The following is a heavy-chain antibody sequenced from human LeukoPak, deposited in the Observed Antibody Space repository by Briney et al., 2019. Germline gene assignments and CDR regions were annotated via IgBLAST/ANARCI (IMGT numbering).Heavy chain of an antibody. CDR1: GFTFSTYA. V-gene: IGHV3-30-3*02. CDR3: AKDRDEVMVSDIPICGMDV. D-gene: IGHD2-21*02. J-gene: IGHJ6*02. CDR2: ISYDGSNK. Sequence: GGSLRLSCAASGFTFSTYAMHWVRQAPGKGLEWVAVISYDGSNKYYADSVKGRFTISRDNSKNTLNLQMNSLRAEDTAVNFCAKDRDEVMVSDIPICGMDVWGQGTRSPSP.